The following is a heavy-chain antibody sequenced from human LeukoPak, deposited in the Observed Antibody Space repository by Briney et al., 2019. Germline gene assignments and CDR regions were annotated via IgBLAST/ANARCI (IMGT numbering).Heavy chain of an antibody. Sequence: PSETLSLTCAVYGGSFSGYYWSWIRQPPGKGLEWIGEVNHSGSTNYNPSLKSRVTISVDTSKNQLSLKLSSVTAADTAVYYCARGQVSSSWYTYYYYYMDVWGKGTTVTVSS. D-gene: IGHD6-13*01. CDR1: GGSFSGYY. CDR3: ARGQVSSSWYTYYYYYMDV. V-gene: IGHV4-34*01. J-gene: IGHJ6*03. CDR2: VNHSGST.